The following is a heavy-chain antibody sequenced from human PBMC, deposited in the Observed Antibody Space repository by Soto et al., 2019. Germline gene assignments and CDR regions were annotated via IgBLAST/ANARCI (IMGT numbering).Heavy chain of an antibody. CDR3: ARGDRSAYCGGDCSDV. V-gene: IGHV4-31*03. CDR1: GGSISSGGYY. CDR2: IYYSGST. D-gene: IGHD2-21*02. Sequence: SETLSLTCTVSGGSISSGGYYWSWIRQHPGKGLEWIGYIYYSGSTYYNPSLKSRVTISVDTSKNQFSLKLSSVTAADTAVYYCARGDRSAYCGGDCSDVWGQGTTVTVSS. J-gene: IGHJ6*02.